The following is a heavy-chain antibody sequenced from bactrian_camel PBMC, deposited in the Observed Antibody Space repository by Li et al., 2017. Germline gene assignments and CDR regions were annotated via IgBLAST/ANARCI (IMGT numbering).Heavy chain of an antibody. D-gene: IGHD5*01. CDR3: AAGAGYGQDPPY. Sequence: HVQLVESGGGSVQAGGSLTLSCTVSGGTFDGMDVDWYRQAPGNKRGMVSTIRFDGNTYYINSVKSRFTISLNNAKDTVYLQMNNLKPEDTAVYYYAAGAGYGQDPPYWGQGTQVTVS. J-gene: IGHJ4*01. V-gene: IGHV3S55*01. CDR1: GGTFDGMD. CDR2: IRFDGNT.